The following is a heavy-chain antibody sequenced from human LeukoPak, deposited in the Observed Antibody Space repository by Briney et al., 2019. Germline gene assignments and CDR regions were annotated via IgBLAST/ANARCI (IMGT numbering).Heavy chain of an antibody. V-gene: IGHV3-30*18. D-gene: IGHD2-8*02. Sequence: PGRSLRLSCAASGFTFSSYGMHWVRQAPGKGLEWVAVISYDAKTHIYADSVKGRFTISRDDSKSTLYLEMNGLRADDSAMYYCAKEIIPMSGPNYFVDWGQGTLVTVSS. CDR2: ISYDAKTH. J-gene: IGHJ4*02. CDR1: GFTFSSYG. CDR3: AKEIIPMSGPNYFVD.